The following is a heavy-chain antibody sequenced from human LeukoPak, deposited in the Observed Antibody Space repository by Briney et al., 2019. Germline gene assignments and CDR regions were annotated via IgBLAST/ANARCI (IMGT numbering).Heavy chain of an antibody. CDR1: GYSFTGYY. D-gene: IGHD3-22*01. CDR3: ARDRGRGYNYDSGDFDF. CDR2: INPNTGGT. Sequence: ASVKVSCKASGYSFTGYYMHWVRQAPGQGLEWMGWINPNTGGTNYAHKFQGRVTMTRDTSITTAYMELTWLGSDDTAVYYCARDRGRGYNYDSGDFDFWGQGTLVTVSS. V-gene: IGHV1-2*07. J-gene: IGHJ4*02.